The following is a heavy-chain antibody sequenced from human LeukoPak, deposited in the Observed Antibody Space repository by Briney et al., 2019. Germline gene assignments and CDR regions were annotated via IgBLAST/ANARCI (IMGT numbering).Heavy chain of an antibody. Sequence: GGSLRLSCAASGFTVSSNYMSWVRQAPGKGLEWVSVIYSGGSTYYADSVKGRFTISRDNSKNTLYLQMNSLRAEDTAVYYCAKGPYYDILIGDAFDIWGQGTMVTVSS. CDR1: GFTVSSNY. D-gene: IGHD3-9*01. J-gene: IGHJ3*02. CDR3: AKGPYYDILIGDAFDI. V-gene: IGHV3-53*01. CDR2: IYSGGST.